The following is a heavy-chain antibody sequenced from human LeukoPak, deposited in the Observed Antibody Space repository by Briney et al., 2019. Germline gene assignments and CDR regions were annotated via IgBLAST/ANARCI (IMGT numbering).Heavy chain of an antibody. J-gene: IGHJ4*02. CDR2: IRFDSNK. D-gene: IGHD6-6*01. CDR1: GFTFSSYG. Sequence: PGGSLRLSCATSGFTFSSYGMHWVRQAPGKGLEWVAFIRFDSNKYYTDSVKGRFTISRDNSKNKLYLQMNSLRAEDTAVYYCAKTGSYYFDYWGQGTLVTVSS. CDR3: AKTGSYYFDY. V-gene: IGHV3-30*02.